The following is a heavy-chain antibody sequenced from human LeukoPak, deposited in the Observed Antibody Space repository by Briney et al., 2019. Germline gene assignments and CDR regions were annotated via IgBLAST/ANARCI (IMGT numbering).Heavy chain of an antibody. Sequence: GASVKVSCKASGYTFTNYGISWVRQAPGHGLEWMAWISANNGETRYAQNLQGRVTMTTDTSTSTAYMELRSLRSDDTAVYYCARVPPSAHQLLSSDYWGQGTQVTVSS. V-gene: IGHV1-18*04. J-gene: IGHJ4*02. CDR3: ARVPPSAHQLLSSDY. CDR1: GYTFTNYG. CDR2: ISANNGET. D-gene: IGHD2-2*01.